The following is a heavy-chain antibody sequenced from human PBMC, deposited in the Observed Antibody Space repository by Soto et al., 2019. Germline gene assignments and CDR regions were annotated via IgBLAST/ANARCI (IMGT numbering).Heavy chain of an antibody. J-gene: IGHJ6*02. Sequence: PGESLKISCKGSGYSFTSYWISWVRQMPGKGLEWMGRIDPSDSYTNYSPSFQGHVTISADKSISTAYLQWSSLKASDTAMYYCARRSDDDYSNYHEYYYGMDVWGQGTTVTVSS. V-gene: IGHV5-10-1*01. CDR1: GYSFTSYW. D-gene: IGHD4-4*01. CDR3: ARRSDDDYSNYHEYYYGMDV. CDR2: IDPSDSYT.